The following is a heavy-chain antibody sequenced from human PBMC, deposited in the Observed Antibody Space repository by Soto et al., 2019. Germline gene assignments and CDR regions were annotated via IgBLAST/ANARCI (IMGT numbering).Heavy chain of an antibody. J-gene: IGHJ4*02. CDR2: INHSGST. D-gene: IGHD5-12*01. CDR3: ARVDIVATIRV. V-gene: IGHV4-34*01. Sequence: SETLSLTCAVYGGSFSGYYWSWIRQPPGKGLEWIGEINHSGSTNYNPSLKSRVTISVDTSKNQFSLKLSSVTAADTAVYYCARVDIVATIRVWGQGTLVTVSS. CDR1: GGSFSGYY.